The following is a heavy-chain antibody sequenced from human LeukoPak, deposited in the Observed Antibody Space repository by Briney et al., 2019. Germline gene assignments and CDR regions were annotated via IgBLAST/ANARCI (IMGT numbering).Heavy chain of an antibody. V-gene: IGHV1-8*03. CDR1: GYTFTSYD. J-gene: IGHJ4*02. D-gene: IGHD1-26*01. Sequence: ASVKVSCKASGYTFTSYDINWVRQATGQGLEWMGWMNPNSGNTGYAQKFQGRVTITADESTSTAYMELSSLRSEDTAVYYCASLSPPSGSYDYWGQGTLVTVSS. CDR3: ASLSPPSGSYDY. CDR2: MNPNSGNT.